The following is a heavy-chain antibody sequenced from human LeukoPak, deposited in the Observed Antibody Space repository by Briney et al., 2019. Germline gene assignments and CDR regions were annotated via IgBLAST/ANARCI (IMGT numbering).Heavy chain of an antibody. CDR1: SGTVSGYH. J-gene: IGHJ4*02. V-gene: IGHV4-34*08. CDR3: ASLRNIWGSYRVFDY. D-gene: IGHD3-16*02. Sequence: SETLSLTSAVHSGTVSGYHWSWIRRSPGKGLEWIGEISHDGSTNNNPSLMSRVTTSVDTPKNQFSPNLSSVTAADTAVYYCASLRNIWGSYRVFDYWREGILVTVSS. CDR2: ISHDGST.